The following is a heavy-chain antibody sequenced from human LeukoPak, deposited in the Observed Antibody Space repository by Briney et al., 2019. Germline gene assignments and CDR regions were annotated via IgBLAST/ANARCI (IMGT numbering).Heavy chain of an antibody. V-gene: IGHV1-2*02. CDR2: INPNSGGT. Sequence: ASVKVSCKASGYTFTGYYMHWVRQAPGQGLEWMGWINPNSGGTNYAQKFQGRVTMTRDTSISTAYMELSRLRSDDTAVYYCARHYGSSGYYNAYFQHWGQGTLVTVSS. J-gene: IGHJ1*01. D-gene: IGHD3-22*01. CDR1: GYTFTGYY. CDR3: ARHYGSSGYYNAYFQH.